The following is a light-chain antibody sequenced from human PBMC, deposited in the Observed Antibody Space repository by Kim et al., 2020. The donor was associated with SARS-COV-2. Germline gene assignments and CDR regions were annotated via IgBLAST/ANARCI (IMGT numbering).Light chain of an antibody. J-gene: IGLJ3*02. CDR1: NIGSKS. Sequence: SYELTQPPSVSVAPGKTASISCGGNNIGSKSVHWCQQKPGQAPVLVISYDSDRPSGIPERFSGSNSGNTATLTIRRVEAEDEADYYCQVWDSTIDHRVVF. V-gene: IGLV3-21*04. CDR2: YDS. CDR3: QVWDSTIDHRVV.